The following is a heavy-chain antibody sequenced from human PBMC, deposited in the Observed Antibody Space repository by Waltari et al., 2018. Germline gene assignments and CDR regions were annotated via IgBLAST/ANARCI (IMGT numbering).Heavy chain of an antibody. CDR1: GYTLTELS. Sequence: QVQLVQSGAEVKKPGASVKVSCKVSGYTLTELSMRWVRQAPGKGLEWMGGFDTEDGETIDAQKFQGRVTMTEDTSTDTAYMELSSLRSEDTAVYYCASLAYDNLWGDELEGSAFDIWGQGTMVTVSS. D-gene: IGHD3-9*01. CDR2: FDTEDGET. V-gene: IGHV1-24*01. CDR3: ASLAYDNLWGDELEGSAFDI. J-gene: IGHJ3*02.